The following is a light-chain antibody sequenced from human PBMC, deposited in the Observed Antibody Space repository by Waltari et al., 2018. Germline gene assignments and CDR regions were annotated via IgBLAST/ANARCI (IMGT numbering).Light chain of an antibody. CDR3: SSYSSSSALRV. CDR2: DVT. J-gene: IGLJ2*01. CDR1: SSDVGAFNY. Sequence: QSALTQPASVSGSPGQSITISCTGTSSDVGAFNYVSWYQQHPGKAPKLIVYDVTTRPSGVSSRFSASKFGNMASLTISGLQADDEADYYCSSYSSSSALRVVGGGTKLTVL. V-gene: IGLV2-14*03.